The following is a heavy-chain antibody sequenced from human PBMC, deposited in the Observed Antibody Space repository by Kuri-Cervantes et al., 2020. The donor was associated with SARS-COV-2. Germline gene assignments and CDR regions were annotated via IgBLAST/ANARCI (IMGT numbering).Heavy chain of an antibody. V-gene: IGHV4-4*07. CDR2: IYTSGST. CDR3: ARHYAFDRFHK. CDR1: GGSISSYY. Sequence: ESLKISCTVSGGSISSYYWSWIRQPAGKGLEWIGRIYTSGSTNYNPSLKSRVTMSVDTSKNQFSLKLTSVTAADTAIYYCARHYAFDRFHKWGQGTQVTVSS. J-gene: IGHJ4*02. D-gene: IGHD3-9*01.